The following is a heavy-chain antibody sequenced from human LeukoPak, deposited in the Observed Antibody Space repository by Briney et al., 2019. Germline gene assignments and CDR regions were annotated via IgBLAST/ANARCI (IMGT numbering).Heavy chain of an antibody. Sequence: GGSLRLSCAASGFTFSGSAMHWVRQASGKGLEWVGRIRSKANSYATAYAASVKGRFTISRDDSKNTAYLQMNSLRAEDTAVYYCARDGSSGWYSDYWGQGTLVTVSS. CDR1: GFTFSGSA. D-gene: IGHD6-19*01. V-gene: IGHV3-73*01. J-gene: IGHJ4*02. CDR2: IRSKANSYAT. CDR3: ARDGSSGWYSDY.